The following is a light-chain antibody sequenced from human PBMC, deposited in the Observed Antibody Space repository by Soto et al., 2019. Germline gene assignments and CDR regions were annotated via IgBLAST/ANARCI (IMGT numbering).Light chain of an antibody. CDR1: EDIRSY. Sequence: DIQMTQSPSSLSASVGDRLTITCQASEDIRSYVNWYQQKPGKAPKLLLYDVTELESGVPSRFSGSRSGTDFTFTISGLQPEDIATYYCLQHDNYPHTFGGGTRVEIK. CDR3: LQHDNYPHT. J-gene: IGKJ4*01. V-gene: IGKV1-33*01. CDR2: DVT.